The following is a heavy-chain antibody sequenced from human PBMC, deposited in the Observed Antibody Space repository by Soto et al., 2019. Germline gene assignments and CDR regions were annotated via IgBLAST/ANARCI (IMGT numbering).Heavy chain of an antibody. D-gene: IGHD6-13*01. Sequence: SETLSLTCAVYGGSFSGYYWSWIRQPPGKGLEWIGEINHSGSTNYNPSLKSRVTISVDTSKNQFSLKLSSVTAADTAVYYCATGRYSQYYFDRPDIAAAPRGTTRYFQHWGQGTLVTVSS. J-gene: IGHJ1*01. CDR2: INHSGST. V-gene: IGHV4-34*01. CDR3: ATGRYSQYYFDRPDIAAAPRGTTRYFQH. CDR1: GGSFSGYY.